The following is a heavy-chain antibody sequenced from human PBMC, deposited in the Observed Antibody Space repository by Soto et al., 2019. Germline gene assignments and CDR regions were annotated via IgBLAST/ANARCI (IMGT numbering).Heavy chain of an antibody. Sequence: GSLRLSCAASGFTFSSYWMTWVRQAPGKGLEFLATIKPDGSDTYYVDSVKGRFTISRDNAKNSLSLQMNSLRAEDTALYYCATDLNGRGTGGQGTMVTVS. CDR2: IKPDGSDT. V-gene: IGHV3-7*01. J-gene: IGHJ3*01. D-gene: IGHD3-16*01. CDR1: GFTFSSYW. CDR3: ATDLNGRGT.